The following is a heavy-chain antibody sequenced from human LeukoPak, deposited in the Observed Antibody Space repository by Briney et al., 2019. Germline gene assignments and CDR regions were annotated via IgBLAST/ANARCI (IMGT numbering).Heavy chain of an antibody. D-gene: IGHD3-10*01. Sequence: PGGSLRLSCAASGFTFSNYWMSWVRQAPGKGLEWVANIKQDGSEKYYVDSVKGRFTISRDNAKNSLYLQMNSLRAEDTAVYYCARLILLWFGELFTGYYFDYWGQGTLVTVSS. CDR1: GFTFSNYW. CDR2: IKQDGSEK. CDR3: ARLILLWFGELFTGYYFDY. V-gene: IGHV3-7*01. J-gene: IGHJ4*02.